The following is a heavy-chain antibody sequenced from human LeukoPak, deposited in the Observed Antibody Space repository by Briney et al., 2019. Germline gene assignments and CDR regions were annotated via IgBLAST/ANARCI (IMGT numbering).Heavy chain of an antibody. CDR2: IYYSGST. CDR1: GGSISSYY. J-gene: IGHJ6*03. CDR3: ARVTITAMVTAAHYYMDV. D-gene: IGHD5-18*01. Sequence: SETLSLTCTVSGGSISSYYWSWIRQPPGKGLEWIGYIYYSGSTNYSPSLKSRVTISVDTSKNQFSLKLSSVTAADTAVYYCARVTITAMVTAAHYYMDVWGKGTTVTVSS. V-gene: IGHV4-59*01.